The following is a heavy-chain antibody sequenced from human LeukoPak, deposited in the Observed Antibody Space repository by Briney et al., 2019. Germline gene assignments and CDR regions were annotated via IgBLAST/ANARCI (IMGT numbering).Heavy chain of an antibody. J-gene: IGHJ6*03. V-gene: IGHV3-49*04. CDR3: TRVLGYSSGSGYYYYYYMDV. CDR1: GFTFGDYA. CDR2: IRSKAYGGTT. Sequence: PGGSLRLSCTASGFTFGDYAMSWVRQAPGKGLEWVGFIRSKAYGGTTEYAASVKGRFTISRDDSKSIAYLQMNSLKTEDTAVYYCTRVLGYSSGSGYYYYYYMDVWGKGTTVTISS. D-gene: IGHD6-19*01.